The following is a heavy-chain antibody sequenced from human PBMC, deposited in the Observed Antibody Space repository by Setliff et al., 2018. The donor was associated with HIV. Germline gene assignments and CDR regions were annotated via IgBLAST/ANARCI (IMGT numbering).Heavy chain of an antibody. V-gene: IGHV3-49*04. J-gene: IGHJ4*02. CDR3: IRDTLSRCFDY. CDR1: GFTFITYA. Sequence: GGSLRLSCVASGFTFITYAMSWVRQAPGKGLEWVGFIRSKAYGGTTEYAASVKGRFTISRDDSKSIAYLQMNSLKTEDTAVYYCIRDTLSRCFDYWGQGTLVTVSS. D-gene: IGHD4-17*01. CDR2: IRSKAYGGTT.